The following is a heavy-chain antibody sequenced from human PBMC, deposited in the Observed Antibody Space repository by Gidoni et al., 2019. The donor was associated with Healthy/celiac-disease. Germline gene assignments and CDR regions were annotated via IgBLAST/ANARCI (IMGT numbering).Heavy chain of an antibody. Sequence: QVQLVQSGAEVKKPGASVKVSCKASGYTFTSYAMHWVRQAPGQRLEWMGWINAGNGNTKYSQKFQGRVTITRDTSASTAYMELSSLRSEDTAVYYCARDQPAGSSGWYYPDYWGQGTLVTVSS. J-gene: IGHJ4*02. V-gene: IGHV1-3*01. CDR2: INAGNGNT. CDR1: GYTFTSYA. D-gene: IGHD6-19*01. CDR3: ARDQPAGSSGWYYPDY.